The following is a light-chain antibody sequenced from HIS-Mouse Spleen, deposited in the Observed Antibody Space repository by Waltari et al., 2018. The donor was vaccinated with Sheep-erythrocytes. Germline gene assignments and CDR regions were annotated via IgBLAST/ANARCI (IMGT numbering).Light chain of an antibody. Sequence: SYELTQPPSVSVSPGQTASIPRFGDKLGDKYACWYQQKPGQSPVLVIYQDSKRPSGIPERFSGSNSGNTATLTISGTQAMDEADYYCQAWDSSTAWVFGGGTKLTVL. CDR1: KLGDKY. CDR3: QAWDSSTAWV. CDR2: QDS. V-gene: IGLV3-1*01. J-gene: IGLJ3*02.